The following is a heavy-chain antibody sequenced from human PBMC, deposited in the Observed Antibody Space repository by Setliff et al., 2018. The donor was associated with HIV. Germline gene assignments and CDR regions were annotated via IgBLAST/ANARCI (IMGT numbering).Heavy chain of an antibody. CDR3: ARGAPGRSCSGGSCSYFDY. CDR2: LNPTSGNT. D-gene: IGHD2-15*01. J-gene: IGHJ4*02. Sequence: ASVKVSCKASGYTFTSLDINWVRQATGQGPEWMGWLNPTSGNTGSAQRFQGRVTMTRNTSISIAYMELRNLRAEDTAVYYCARGAPGRSCSGGSCSYFDYWGQGTLVTVSS. CDR1: GYTFTSLD. V-gene: IGHV1-8*01.